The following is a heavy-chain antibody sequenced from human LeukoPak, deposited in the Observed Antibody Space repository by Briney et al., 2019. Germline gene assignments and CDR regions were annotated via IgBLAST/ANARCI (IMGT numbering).Heavy chain of an antibody. CDR2: IYYGGST. CDR1: GGSISSYY. D-gene: IGHD2-21*01. J-gene: IGHJ3*02. Sequence: SETLSLTCTVSGGSISSYYWSWIRQPPGKGLEWIGYIYYGGSTNYNPSLKSRVTISVDTSKNQFSLKLSSVTAADTAVYYCARHTGILWWNDIWGQGTMVTVSS. V-gene: IGHV4-59*08. CDR3: ARHTGILWWNDI.